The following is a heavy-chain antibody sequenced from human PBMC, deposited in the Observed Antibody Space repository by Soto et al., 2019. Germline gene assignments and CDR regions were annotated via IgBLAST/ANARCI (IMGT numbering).Heavy chain of an antibody. CDR1: GGSISSYY. J-gene: IGHJ6*03. CDR2: IYYSGST. Sequence: PSETLSLTCTVSGGSISSYYWSWIRQPPGKGLEWIGYIYYSGSTNYNPSLKSRVTISVDTSKNQFSLKLSSVTAADTAVYYCARDGARGSGSYYYYYMDVWGKGTTVTVSS. V-gene: IGHV4-59*01. D-gene: IGHD3-10*01. CDR3: ARDGARGSGSYYYYYMDV.